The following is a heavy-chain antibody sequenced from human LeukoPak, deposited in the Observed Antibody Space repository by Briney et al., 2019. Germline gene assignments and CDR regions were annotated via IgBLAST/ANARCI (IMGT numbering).Heavy chain of an antibody. D-gene: IGHD6-19*01. Sequence: GGSLRLSCAASGFTFSSYGMHWVRQAPGKGLEWVAFIRYDGSNKYYADSVKGRFTISRDNSKNTLYLQMNSLRAEDTAVYYCAKAQHWAVAGTTLFDYWGQGTLVTVSS. J-gene: IGHJ4*02. CDR2: IRYDGSNK. CDR3: AKAQHWAVAGTTLFDY. V-gene: IGHV3-30*02. CDR1: GFTFSSYG.